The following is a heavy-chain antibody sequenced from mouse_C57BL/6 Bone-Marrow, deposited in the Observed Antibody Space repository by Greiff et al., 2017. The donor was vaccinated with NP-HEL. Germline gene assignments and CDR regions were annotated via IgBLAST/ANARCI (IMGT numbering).Heavy chain of an antibody. D-gene: IGHD1-1*01. CDR2: IDPANGNT. CDR1: GFNIKDTY. CDR3: ARPRSSYAMDY. Sequence: EVQLQQSGAELVKPGASVKLSCTASGFNIKDTYMHWVKQRPEQGLEWIGRIDPANGNTKYDPKFQGKATITADTSSNTAYLQLSSLTSEDTAVYYCARPRSSYAMDYWGQGTSVTVSS. V-gene: IGHV14-3*02. J-gene: IGHJ4*01.